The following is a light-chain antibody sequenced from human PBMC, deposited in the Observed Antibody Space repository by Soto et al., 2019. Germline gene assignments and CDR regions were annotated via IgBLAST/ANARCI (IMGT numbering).Light chain of an antibody. CDR3: QQYAASPRT. CDR2: GAS. V-gene: IGKV3-20*01. CDR1: QSVNDNY. J-gene: IGKJ1*01. Sequence: EIVLRQSPGTLSLSPRERATLSCRASQSVNDNYLAWYQHKPGQAPRLLIYGASSRAPGIPDRFSGSGSGTDFTLTISRLEPEDFAIYYCQQYAASPRTFGQGTQVEVK.